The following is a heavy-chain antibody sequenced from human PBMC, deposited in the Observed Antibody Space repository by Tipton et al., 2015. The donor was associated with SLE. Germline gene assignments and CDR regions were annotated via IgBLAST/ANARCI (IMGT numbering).Heavy chain of an antibody. D-gene: IGHD3-10*01. CDR2: IIPIFGTA. J-gene: IGHJ4*02. Sequence: QLVQSGPEVKKPGSSVKVSCKASGGTFSSYAISWVRQAPGQGLEWMGGIIPIFGTANYAQKFQGRVTITADESTSTAYMELSSLRSEDTAGYYCARTYYYGSGSLDWGQGTLVTVSS. V-gene: IGHV1-69*01. CDR1: GGTFSSYA. CDR3: ARTYYYGSGSLD.